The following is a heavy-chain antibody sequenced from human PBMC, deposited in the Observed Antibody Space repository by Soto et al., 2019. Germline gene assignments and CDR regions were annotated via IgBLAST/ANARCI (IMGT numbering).Heavy chain of an antibody. J-gene: IGHJ6*02. CDR2: INSDGTMS. D-gene: IGHD2-21*01. CDR3: ARLSGDHSAFFSYGMDA. V-gene: IGHV3-74*01. CDR1: GFTFDTYW. Sequence: GGSLTPSCAASGFTFDTYWTNWVRQAPGKGPEWLSGINSDGTMSSYADSVKGRFTISRDNATSTLSLQMNSLRADDTAVYYCARLSGDHSAFFSYGMDAWGQGTTVTVSS.